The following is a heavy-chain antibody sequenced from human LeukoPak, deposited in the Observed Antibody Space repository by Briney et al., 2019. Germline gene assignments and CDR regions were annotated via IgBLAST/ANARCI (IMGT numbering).Heavy chain of an antibody. D-gene: IGHD1-26*01. V-gene: IGHV5-51*01. CDR2: IYPGDSNI. CDR1: GYRFTSYW. J-gene: IGHJ4*02. CDR3: ARHSGSYYIEYYFDY. Sequence: GESLKISCKGSGYRFTSYWIGWVRQMPGKGLEWMGIIYPGDSNIGYSPSFQGQVTISADKSISTAYLQWSSLKASDTAMYYCARHSGSYYIEYYFDYWGQGTLVTVSS.